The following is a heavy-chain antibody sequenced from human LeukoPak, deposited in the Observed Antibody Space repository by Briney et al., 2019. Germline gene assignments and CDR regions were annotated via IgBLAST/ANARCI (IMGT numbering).Heavy chain of an antibody. D-gene: IGHD6-13*01. Sequence: GESLKITCKGSGYSFTSYWIGWVRQMPGKGLEWMGIIYPGDSDTRYSPSFQGQVTISADKSISTAYLQWSSLKASDTAMYYCARPLVIAAAGPLFDYWGQGTLVTVSS. CDR1: GYSFTSYW. V-gene: IGHV5-51*01. J-gene: IGHJ4*02. CDR2: IYPGDSDT. CDR3: ARPLVIAAAGPLFDY.